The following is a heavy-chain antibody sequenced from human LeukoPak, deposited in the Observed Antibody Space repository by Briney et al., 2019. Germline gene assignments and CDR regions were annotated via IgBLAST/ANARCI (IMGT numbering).Heavy chain of an antibody. J-gene: IGHJ4*02. D-gene: IGHD1-26*01. CDR2: ISRSGDNT. Sequence: GSLRLSCAASGFTFSSYAMSWVRQAPGKGLEWVSVISRSGDNTYYADSVKGRFTISRDNSKNTLYLQMNSLRAEDKAVYYCAKGGKWDVTPFDYWGQGTLVTASS. CDR1: GFTFSSYA. CDR3: AKGGKWDVTPFDY. V-gene: IGHV3-23*01.